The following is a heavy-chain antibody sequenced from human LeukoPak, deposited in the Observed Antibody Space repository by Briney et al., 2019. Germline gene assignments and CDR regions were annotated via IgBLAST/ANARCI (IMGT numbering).Heavy chain of an antibody. V-gene: IGHV3-33*01. CDR2: IWYDGSNK. CDR1: GFTFSSYG. Sequence: GGSLRLSCAASGFTFSSYGMHWVRQAPGKGLEWVAVIWYDGSNKYYADSVKGRFTISRDNAKNSLYLQMNSLRAEDTAVYYCARDSSPRGMDVWGQGTTVTVSS. CDR3: ARDSSPRGMDV. J-gene: IGHJ6*02.